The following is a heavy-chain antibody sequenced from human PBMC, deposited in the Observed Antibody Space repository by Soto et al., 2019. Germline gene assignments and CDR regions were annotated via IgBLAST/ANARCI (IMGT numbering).Heavy chain of an antibody. Sequence: QVQLEQSGAEVKKPGASVKVSCTASGYTFTSYGISWVRQAPEQGLEWMGRISAYNGNTNYAQKLQGRVTRTTDTSPGPAYVARRRLRSEDTAVYYCARVVGALVQWFDPWGQATLVTVSS. CDR1: GYTFTSYG. D-gene: IGHD1-26*01. V-gene: IGHV1-18*01. CDR2: ISAYNGNT. J-gene: IGHJ5*02. CDR3: ARVVGALVQWFDP.